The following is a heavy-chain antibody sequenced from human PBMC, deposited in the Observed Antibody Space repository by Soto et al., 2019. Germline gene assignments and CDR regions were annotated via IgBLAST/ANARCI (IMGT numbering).Heavy chain of an antibody. D-gene: IGHD3-10*01. Sequence: QVQLQESGPGLVKPSQTLSLTCTVSGGSISSGGYYWSWIRQHPGKGLEWIGSIYYSGSTYYNPSLKSRVTLSVDTSKNQFSLKLSSVTAADTAVYYCAIRNGSGSYYVDYWGQGTLVPVSS. V-gene: IGHV4-31*03. CDR2: IYYSGST. CDR1: GGSISSGGYY. CDR3: AIRNGSGSYYVDY. J-gene: IGHJ4*02.